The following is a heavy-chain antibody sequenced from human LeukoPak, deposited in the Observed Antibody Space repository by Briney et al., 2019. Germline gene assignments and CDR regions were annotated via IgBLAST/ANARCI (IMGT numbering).Heavy chain of an antibody. D-gene: IGHD1-26*01. CDR1: GFTFSTYA. V-gene: IGHV3-23*01. CDR3: ARDSGSYLQPTDY. J-gene: IGHJ4*02. Sequence: GGSLRLSCTASGFTFSTYAMTWVRQAPGKGLEWVSSISGSGDSTYYADPVKGRFTISRDNSKNTLYLQMSSLRADDTALYHCARDSGSYLQPTDYWGQGTLVTVSS. CDR2: ISGSGDST.